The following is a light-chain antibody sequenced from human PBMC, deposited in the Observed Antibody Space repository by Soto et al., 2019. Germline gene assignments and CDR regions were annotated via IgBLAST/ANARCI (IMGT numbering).Light chain of an antibody. J-gene: IGLJ7*01. V-gene: IGLV1-47*01. CDR1: SSNIGSNY. Sequence: QLVLTQPPSASGTPGQRVIISCSGSSSNIGSNYVYWYQQLPGTAPKLLIYRNNQRPSGVPDRFSGSKSGTSASLAISGLRSEDEADYYCAAWDDSLSGWVFGGGTQLTVL. CDR2: RNN. CDR3: AAWDDSLSGWV.